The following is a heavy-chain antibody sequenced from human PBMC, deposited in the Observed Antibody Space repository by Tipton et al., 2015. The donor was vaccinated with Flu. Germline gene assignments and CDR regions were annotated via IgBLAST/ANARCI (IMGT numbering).Heavy chain of an antibody. Sequence: QLVQSGAEVKKPGESLKISCKGSGDSFISYWIGWVRQMPGKGLEFMGVIYPGDSDTRYRPSFEGQVTISADKSNTTAYLQWNSLKASDSAMYYCVRRGGSGFYSLNYWGQGTLVTVSS. CDR1: GDSFISYW. D-gene: IGHD3-22*01. CDR2: IYPGDSDT. J-gene: IGHJ4*02. CDR3: VRRGGSGFYSLNY. V-gene: IGHV5-51*01.